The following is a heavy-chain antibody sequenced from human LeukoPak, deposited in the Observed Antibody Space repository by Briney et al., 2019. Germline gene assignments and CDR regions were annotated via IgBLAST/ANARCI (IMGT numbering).Heavy chain of an antibody. J-gene: IGHJ4*02. CDR2: INPDSGGT. CDR3: ARLYYFDS. V-gene: IGHV1-2*02. CDR1: GYTFTGYY. Sequence: ASVKVSCKASGYTFTGYYIYWVRQAPGQGLEWMGWINPDSGGTSYAQKFQGRVTMTRDTSINTAYMELSRLTSDDTAVYYCARLYYFDSWGQGTLVTVS.